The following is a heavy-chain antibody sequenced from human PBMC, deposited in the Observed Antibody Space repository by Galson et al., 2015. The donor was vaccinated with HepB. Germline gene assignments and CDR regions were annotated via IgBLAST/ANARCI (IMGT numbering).Heavy chain of an antibody. J-gene: IGHJ6*03. CDR1: GFTFSSYP. CDR3: ARDGVNYYGSGSYYMNYYYYMDV. V-gene: IGHV3-30-3*01. Sequence: SLRLSCAASGFTFSSYPMHWVRQAPGKGLEWVAVMSYDGSNEYYADSVKGRFTISRDNSRNTLYLQMNSLRAEDTAVYYCARDGVNYYGSGSYYMNYYYYMDVWGKGTTVTVSS. CDR2: MSYDGSNE. D-gene: IGHD3-10*01.